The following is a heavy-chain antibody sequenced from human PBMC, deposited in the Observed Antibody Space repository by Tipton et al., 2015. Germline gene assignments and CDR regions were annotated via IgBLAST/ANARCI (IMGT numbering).Heavy chain of an antibody. J-gene: IGHJ4*02. CDR2: INEAGNKK. CDR1: GFTFNNYW. CDR3: ARDWGLYYFDS. V-gene: IGHV3-7*03. Sequence: SLRLSCAASGFTFNNYWMTWVRQAPGKGLEWVANINEAGNKKNYVDSVKGRFTISRDNAKNSLYLQMNSLAADDTAVYYCARDWGLYYFDSWGQGTLVTVSS. D-gene: IGHD3-16*01.